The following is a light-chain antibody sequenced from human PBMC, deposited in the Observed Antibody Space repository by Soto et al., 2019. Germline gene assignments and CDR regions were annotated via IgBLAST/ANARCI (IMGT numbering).Light chain of an antibody. J-gene: IGKJ1*01. V-gene: IGKV1-39*01. CDR3: QQSYSTPPWT. CDR1: QSITRW. CDR2: AAS. Sequence: DIQMTQSPSTLSASVGDRVTITCRARQSITRWLAWYQQKPGKAPKLLIYAASSLQSGVPSRFSGSGSGTDFTLTISSLQPEDFATYYCQQSYSTPPWTFGQGTKVDIK.